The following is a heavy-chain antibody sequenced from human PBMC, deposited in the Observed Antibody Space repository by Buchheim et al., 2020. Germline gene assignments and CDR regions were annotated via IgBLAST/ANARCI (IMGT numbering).Heavy chain of an antibody. CDR1: GFTFSSYG. J-gene: IGHJ4*02. Sequence: QVQLVESGGGVVQPGRSLRLSCAASGFTFSSYGMHWVRQAPGKGLEWVAVIWNDGSNKYYADSVKGRFTISRDNSKNTLYLQMNSLRAEDTAVYYCARGDYYGSGSYLSDWGQGTL. CDR2: IWNDGSNK. D-gene: IGHD3-10*01. CDR3: ARGDYYGSGSYLSD. V-gene: IGHV3-33*01.